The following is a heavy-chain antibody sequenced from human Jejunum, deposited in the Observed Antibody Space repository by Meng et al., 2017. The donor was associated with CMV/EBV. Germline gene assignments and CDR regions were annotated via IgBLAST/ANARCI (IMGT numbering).Heavy chain of an antibody. Sequence: FTFGVSAIRWVPPASGKGLGWVGRIRSKTYSYATAYAASVKGRFTISRDESKNTAYLQMNSLKAEDTALYYCTRVVPAASTAFFDYWGQGTLVTVSS. CDR1: FTFGVSA. J-gene: IGHJ4*02. CDR2: IRSKTYSYAT. CDR3: TRVVPAASTAFFDY. V-gene: IGHV3-73*01. D-gene: IGHD2-2*01.